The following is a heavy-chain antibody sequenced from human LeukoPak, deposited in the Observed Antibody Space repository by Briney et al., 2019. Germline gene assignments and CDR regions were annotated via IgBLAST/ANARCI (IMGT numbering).Heavy chain of an antibody. CDR3: ARGARWGDWFDP. CDR2: IYYSGST. D-gene: IGHD3-16*01. CDR1: GGSISSSSYY. V-gene: IGHV4-39*01. J-gene: IGHJ5*02. Sequence: SETLSLTCTVSGGSISSSSYYWGWIRQPPGKGLEWIGSIYYSGSTYYNPSLKSRVTISVDTSKNQFSLKLSSVTAADTAVYYCARGARWGDWFDPWGQGTLVTVSS.